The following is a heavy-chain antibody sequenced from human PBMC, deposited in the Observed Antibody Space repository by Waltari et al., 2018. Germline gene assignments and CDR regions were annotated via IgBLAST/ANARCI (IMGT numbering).Heavy chain of an antibody. V-gene: IGHV3-53*01. Sequence: EVQLVESGGGLIQPGGSLRLSCAASGIIVSANYMNWVRQAPGKGPQWVSVIYSACRTYYADSVKGRFTISRDNTKNTVYLQMNNLKTEDTAVYYCARPGEGPSSHWGQGTLVTVSS. CDR3: ARPGEGPSSH. D-gene: IGHD4-17*01. J-gene: IGHJ4*02. CDR1: GIIVSANY. CDR2: IYSACRT.